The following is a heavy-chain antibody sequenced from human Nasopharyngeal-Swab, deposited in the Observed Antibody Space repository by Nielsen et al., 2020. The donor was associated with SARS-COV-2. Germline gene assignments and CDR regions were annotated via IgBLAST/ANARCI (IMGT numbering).Heavy chain of an antibody. CDR1: GFTFSSYW. CDR2: IKQDGSEK. CDR3: ARDQYYDSSGYYYYGMDV. V-gene: IGHV3-7*01. D-gene: IGHD3-22*01. Sequence: GESLKIPCAASGFTFSSYWMSWVRQAPGKGLEWVANIKQDGSEKYYVDSEKGRFTISRDNAKNSLYLQMNSLRAEDTAVYYCARDQYYDSSGYYYYGMDVWGQGTTVTVSS. J-gene: IGHJ6*02.